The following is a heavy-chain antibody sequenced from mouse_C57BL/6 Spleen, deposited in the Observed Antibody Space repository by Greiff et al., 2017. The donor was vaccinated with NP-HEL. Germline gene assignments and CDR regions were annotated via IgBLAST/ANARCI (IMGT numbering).Heavy chain of an antibody. Sequence: QAQLKESGAELVKPGASVKISCKASGYAFSSYWMNWVKQRPGKGLEWIGQIYPGDGDTNYNGKFKGKATLTADKSSSTAYMQLSSLTSEDSAVYFCATGDYYGSSFDYWGQGTTLTVSS. CDR3: ATGDYYGSSFDY. V-gene: IGHV1-80*01. D-gene: IGHD1-1*01. CDR2: IYPGDGDT. J-gene: IGHJ2*01. CDR1: GYAFSSYW.